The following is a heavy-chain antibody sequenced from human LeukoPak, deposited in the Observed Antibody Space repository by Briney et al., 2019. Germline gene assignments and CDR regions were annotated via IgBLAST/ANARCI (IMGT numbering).Heavy chain of an antibody. D-gene: IGHD1-26*01. Sequence: PSETLSLTCTVSGGSISSYYWSWIRQPPGKGLEWIGYIYYSGSTNYNPSLKSRVTISVDTSKNQFSLKLSSVTAADTAVYYCARGSYYLIDYWGQEPWSPSPQ. J-gene: IGHJ4*01. CDR3: ARGSYYLIDY. CDR2: IYYSGST. CDR1: GGSISSYY. V-gene: IGHV4-59*08.